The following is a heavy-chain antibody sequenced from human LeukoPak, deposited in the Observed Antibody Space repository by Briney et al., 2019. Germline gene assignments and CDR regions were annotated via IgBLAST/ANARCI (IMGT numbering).Heavy chain of an antibody. D-gene: IGHD5-24*01. V-gene: IGHV3-48*02. CDR1: RFTFRDYS. CDR3: ARDGRWLHPDLDY. J-gene: IGHJ4*02. Sequence: GGSLRLSCAASRFTFRDYSMNWVRQAPGKGLESFSYISSTSTIYYADSVKGRFTISRDNAKNSLYLQMNSLRDEDTAVYYCARDGRWLHPDLDYWGQGTLVTVSS. CDR2: ISSTSTI.